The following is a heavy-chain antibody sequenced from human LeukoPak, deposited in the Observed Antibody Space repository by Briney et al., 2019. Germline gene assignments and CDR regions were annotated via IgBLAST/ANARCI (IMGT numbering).Heavy chain of an antibody. D-gene: IGHD3-22*01. CDR3: ARHSGYHSAMYLDY. J-gene: IGHJ4*02. CDR2: ITAIFRTT. V-gene: IGHV1-69*01. CDR1: GGTFNSYA. Sequence: ASVKVSCKTSGGTFNSYAISWVRQAPGQGLEWMGGITAIFRTTNYAQKFQGRVTITADESMSTVYMELSSLRSEDTAVYYCARHSGYHSAMYLDYWGQGTLVTVSS.